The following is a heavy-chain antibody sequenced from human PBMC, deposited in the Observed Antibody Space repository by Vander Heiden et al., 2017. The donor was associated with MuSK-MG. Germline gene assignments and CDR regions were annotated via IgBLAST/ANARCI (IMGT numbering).Heavy chain of an antibody. V-gene: IGHV3-30*04. CDR3: ARENRYDAFDI. CDR2: ISYDGSNK. CDR1: GFTFSSYA. Sequence: QVQLVESGGGVVQPGSSLRLSCAASGFTFSSYAMHWVRQAPGKGLEWVAVISYDGSNKYYADSVKGRFTISRDNSKNTLYLQMNSLRAEDTAVYYCARENRYDAFDIWGQGTMVTVSS. J-gene: IGHJ3*02.